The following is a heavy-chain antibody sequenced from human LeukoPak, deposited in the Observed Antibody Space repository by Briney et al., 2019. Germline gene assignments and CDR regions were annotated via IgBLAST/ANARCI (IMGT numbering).Heavy chain of an antibody. J-gene: IGHJ6*02. D-gene: IGHD3-3*01. V-gene: IGHV3-23*01. CDR3: AKCITIFGVVISYYYGMDV. CDR2: ISGSGGST. CDR1: GFTVSSNY. Sequence: GGSLRLSCAASGFTVSSNYMSWVRQAPGKGLEWVSAISGSGGSTYYADSVKGRFTISRDNSKNTLYLQMNSLRAEDTAVYYCAKCITIFGVVISYYYGMDVWGQGTTVTVSS.